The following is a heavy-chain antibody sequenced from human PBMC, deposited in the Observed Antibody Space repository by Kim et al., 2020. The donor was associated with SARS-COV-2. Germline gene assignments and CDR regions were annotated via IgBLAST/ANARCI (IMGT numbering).Heavy chain of an antibody. CDR3: ARHPGALRYFDHYYYYYYMDV. CDR2: IYYSGST. D-gene: IGHD3-9*01. CDR1: GGSISSSSYY. V-gene: IGHV4-39*01. J-gene: IGHJ6*03. Sequence: SETLSLTCTVSGGSISSSSYYRGWIRQPPGKGLEWIGSIYYSGSTYYNPSLKSRVTISVDTSKNQFSLKLSSVTAADTAVYYCARHPGALRYFDHYYYYYYMDVWGKGTTVTVSS.